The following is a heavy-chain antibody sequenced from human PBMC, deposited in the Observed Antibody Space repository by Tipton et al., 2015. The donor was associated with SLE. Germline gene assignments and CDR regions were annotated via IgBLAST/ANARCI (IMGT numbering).Heavy chain of an antibody. J-gene: IGHJ6*03. CDR3: ARYDYYYYYMDV. V-gene: IGHV3-48*03. CDR2: ISSSGSTI. CDR1: GFTFSSYE. Sequence: SLRLSCAASGFTFSSYEMIWVRQAPGKGLGWVSYISSSGSTIYYADSVKGRFTISRDNAKNSLYLQMNSLRAEDTAVYYCARYDYYYYYMDVWGRGTTVTGSS.